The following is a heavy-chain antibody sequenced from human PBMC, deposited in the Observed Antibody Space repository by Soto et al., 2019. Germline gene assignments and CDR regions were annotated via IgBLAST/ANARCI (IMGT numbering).Heavy chain of an antibody. V-gene: IGHV3-33*01. Sequence: QVQLVESGGGVVQPGRSLRLSCAASGFTFSSYGMHWVRQAPGKGLEWVAGIWSDGSNKYYADSVKGRFTISRDNSKNTLYLQMNSLGAEDTAVYCCARADRAYSGSRRLRWYFDLWVRGTLVTVSS. D-gene: IGHD1-26*01. CDR2: IWSDGSNK. J-gene: IGHJ2*01. CDR1: GFTFSSYG. CDR3: ARADRAYSGSRRLRWYFDL.